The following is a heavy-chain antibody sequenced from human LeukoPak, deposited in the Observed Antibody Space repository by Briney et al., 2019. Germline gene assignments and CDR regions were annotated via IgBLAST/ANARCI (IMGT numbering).Heavy chain of an antibody. CDR2: IYTSGST. V-gene: IGHV4-61*02. Sequence: SQTLSLTCTVSGGSISSGSYYWSWIRQPAGKGLEWIGRIYTSGSTNYNPSLKSRVTISVDTSKNQFSLKLSSVTAADTAVYYCARIDSSGYSPDYWGQGTLVTVSS. CDR3: ARIDSSGYSPDY. J-gene: IGHJ4*02. CDR1: GGSISSGSYY. D-gene: IGHD3-22*01.